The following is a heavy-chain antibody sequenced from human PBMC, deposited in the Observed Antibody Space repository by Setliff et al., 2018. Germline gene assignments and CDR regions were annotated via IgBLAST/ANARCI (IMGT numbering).Heavy chain of an antibody. CDR3: SKLVRYCTTTACQGASGAEF. Sequence: GASVKVSCKASGYTFTNFGITWVRQAPGQGLEWMGWININNFNTKFAQKFQGRVTMTTDTSTSTAYLELRSLTSDDTVVYYCSKLVRYCTTTACQGASGAEFWGQGTLVTVSS. J-gene: IGHJ4*02. D-gene: IGHD2-8*01. V-gene: IGHV1-18*01. CDR1: GYTFTNFG. CDR2: ININNFNT.